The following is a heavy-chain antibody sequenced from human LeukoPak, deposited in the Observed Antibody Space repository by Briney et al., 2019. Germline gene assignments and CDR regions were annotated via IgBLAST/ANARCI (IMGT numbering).Heavy chain of an antibody. Sequence: ASVKVSCKASGYPFTGYYMHWVRQAPGQGLEWMGWINPNSGGTNYAQKFQGRVTMTRDTSISTAYMELSRLRSDDTAVYYCARDFGVVYNWFDPWGQGTLVTVSS. J-gene: IGHJ5*02. CDR3: ARDFGVVYNWFDP. CDR2: INPNSGGT. V-gene: IGHV1-2*02. CDR1: GYPFTGYY. D-gene: IGHD3-3*01.